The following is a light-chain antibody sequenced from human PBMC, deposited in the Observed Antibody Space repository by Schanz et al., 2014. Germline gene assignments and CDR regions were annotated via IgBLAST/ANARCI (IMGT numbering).Light chain of an antibody. Sequence: EIVLTQSPATLSLSPGERATLSCRASQSVSSNLAWFQQKPGQAPRLLIYGASTRATGFPARFSGSGSGTEFTLTISSLQSEDFAVYYCHQYNNWPPWTFGQGTKVEIK. V-gene: IGKV3-15*01. CDR2: GAS. J-gene: IGKJ1*01. CDR1: QSVSSN. CDR3: HQYNNWPPWT.